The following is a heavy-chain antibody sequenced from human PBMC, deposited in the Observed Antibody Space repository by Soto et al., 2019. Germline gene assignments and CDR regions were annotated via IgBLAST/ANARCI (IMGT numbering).Heavy chain of an antibody. CDR1: GGSISSGDYY. CDR2: IYYSGST. J-gene: IGHJ5*02. V-gene: IGHV4-30-4*01. D-gene: IGHD3-10*01. CDR3: ARLRKVVRGVNWFDP. Sequence: PSETLSLTCTVSGGSISSGDYYWSWIRQPPGKGLEWIGYIYYSGSTYYNPSLKSRVTISVDTPKNQFSLKLSSVTAADTAVYYCARLRKVVRGVNWFDPWGQGTLVTVS.